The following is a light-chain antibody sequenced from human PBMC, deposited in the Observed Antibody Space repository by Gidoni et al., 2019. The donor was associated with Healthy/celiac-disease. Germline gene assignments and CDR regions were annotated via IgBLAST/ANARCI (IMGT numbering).Light chain of an antibody. CDR1: QSVSSN. J-gene: IGKJ4*01. Sequence: EIVLTRSPATLAVSPGERANLSCRASQSVSSNLAWYQQKPGQAPRLLIYGASTRATGIPARFSGSRSGTEFTLTISSLQSEDFAVYYCQQYNNWAPTFGGGTKVEIK. CDR3: QQYNNWAPT. CDR2: GAS. V-gene: IGKV3-15*01.